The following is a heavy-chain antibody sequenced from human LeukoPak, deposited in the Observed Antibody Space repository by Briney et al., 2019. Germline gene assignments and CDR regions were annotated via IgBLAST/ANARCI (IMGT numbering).Heavy chain of an antibody. CDR2: ISSSSSYI. CDR1: GFTFSSYS. J-gene: IGHJ4*02. D-gene: IGHD3-3*01. CDR3: ASAHYDFWSGYYPPADY. V-gene: IGHV3-21*01. Sequence: NPGGSLRLSCAASGFTFSSYSMNWVRQAPGKGLEWVSSISSSSSYIYYADSVKGRFTISRDNAKNSLYLQMNSLRAEDTAVYYCASAHYDFWSGYYPPADYWGQGTLVTVSS.